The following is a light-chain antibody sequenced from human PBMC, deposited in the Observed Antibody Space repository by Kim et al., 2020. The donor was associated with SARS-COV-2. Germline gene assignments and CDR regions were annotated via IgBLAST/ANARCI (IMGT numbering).Light chain of an antibody. J-gene: IGLJ3*02. V-gene: IGLV2-23*01. CDR3: CSYAGSSSWV. CDR2: EGS. CDR1: SSDVGSYNL. Sequence: GQSFTISCTGTSSDVGSYNLVSWYQQHPGKAPKLMIYEGSKRPSGVSNRFSGSKSGNTASLTISGLQAEDEADYYCCSYAGSSSWVFGGGTKLTVL.